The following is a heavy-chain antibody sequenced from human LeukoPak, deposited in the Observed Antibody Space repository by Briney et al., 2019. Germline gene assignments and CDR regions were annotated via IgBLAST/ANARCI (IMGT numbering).Heavy chain of an antibody. V-gene: IGHV3-13*01. Sequence: GGSLRLSCAASGFTFSSYDMHWVRQATGKGLEWVSAIGTAGDTYYPGSVKGRFTISRENAKNSLYLQMNSLRAGDTAVYYCARTRRITMVRGVLPVYYYYGMDVWGQGTTVTVSS. D-gene: IGHD3-10*01. CDR3: ARTRRITMVRGVLPVYYYYGMDV. CDR2: IGTAGDT. J-gene: IGHJ6*02. CDR1: GFTFSSYD.